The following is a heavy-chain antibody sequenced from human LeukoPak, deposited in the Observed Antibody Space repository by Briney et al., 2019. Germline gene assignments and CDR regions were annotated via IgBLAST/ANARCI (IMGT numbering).Heavy chain of an antibody. Sequence: SQTLSLTCTVSGGSISSGSYYWSWIRQPAGKGLEWIGRIYTSGSTNYNPSLKSRVTISVDTSKNQFSLKLSSVTAADTAVYYCARDYCSGGTCRGNINYYYYGMDVWGQGTTVTVSS. CDR2: IYTSGST. CDR3: ARDYCSGGTCRGNINYYYYGMDV. D-gene: IGHD2-15*01. CDR1: GGSISSGSYY. V-gene: IGHV4-61*02. J-gene: IGHJ6*02.